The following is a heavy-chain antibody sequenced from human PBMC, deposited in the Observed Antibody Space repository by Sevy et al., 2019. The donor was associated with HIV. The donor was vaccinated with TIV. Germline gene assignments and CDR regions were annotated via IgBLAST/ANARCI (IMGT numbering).Heavy chain of an antibody. CDR3: ARHARAAYYYYYYGMDV. J-gene: IGHJ6*02. V-gene: IGHV4-39*01. Sequence: SETLSLTCTVSGGSISSSSYYWGWIRQPPGKGLEWIGSMYYSGSTYYNPSLKSRVTISVHTSKNQFSLRLSSVTAADTAVYYCARHARAAYYYYYYGMDVWAQGTTVTVSS. CDR2: MYYSGST. CDR1: GGSISSSSYY. D-gene: IGHD6-13*01.